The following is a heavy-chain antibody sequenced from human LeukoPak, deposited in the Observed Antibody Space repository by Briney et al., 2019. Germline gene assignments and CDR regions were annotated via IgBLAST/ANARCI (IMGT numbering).Heavy chain of an antibody. Sequence: MPSETLSLTCTVSGGSISSSSYYWGWIRQPPGKGLEWIGSIYYSGSTYYNPSLKSRVTISVDTSKNQFSLKLSSVTAADTAVYYCARGGLGGFGVERVEIRRPHDYWGQGTLVTVSS. J-gene: IGHJ4*02. CDR2: IYYSGST. CDR3: ARGGLGGFGVERVEIRRPHDY. V-gene: IGHV4-39*07. D-gene: IGHD3-10*01. CDR1: GGSISSSSYY.